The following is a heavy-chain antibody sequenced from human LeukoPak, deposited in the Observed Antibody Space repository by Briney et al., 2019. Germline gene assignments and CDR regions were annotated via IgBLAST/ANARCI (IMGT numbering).Heavy chain of an antibody. CDR1: GGSISSGAYY. Sequence: SETLSLTCTVSGGSISSGAYYWSWIRQHPGKGLEWIGYIYYSGSTYYNLSLKSRVTISVDTSKNQFSLKLSSVTAADTAMYYCARGTPLRRDAFDIWGQGTMVTVSS. CDR2: IYYSGST. D-gene: IGHD5-12*01. CDR3: ARGTPLRRDAFDI. J-gene: IGHJ3*02. V-gene: IGHV4-31*03.